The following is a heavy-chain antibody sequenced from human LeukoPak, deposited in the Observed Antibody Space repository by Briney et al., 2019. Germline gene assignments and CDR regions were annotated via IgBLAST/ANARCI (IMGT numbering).Heavy chain of an antibody. Sequence: SETLSLTCTVSGGSISSYYWSWIRQPPGKGLEWIGYIYTSGGTNYNPSLKSRVTISVDTSKNQFSLKLSSVTAADTAVYYCARTIVVANGWFDPWGQGTLVTVSS. CDR1: GGSISSYY. CDR3: ARTIVVANGWFDP. D-gene: IGHD2-21*01. CDR2: IYTSGGT. V-gene: IGHV4-4*09. J-gene: IGHJ5*02.